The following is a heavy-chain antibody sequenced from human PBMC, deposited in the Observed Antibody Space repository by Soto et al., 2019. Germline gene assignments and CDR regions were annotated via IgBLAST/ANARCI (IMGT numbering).Heavy chain of an antibody. CDR3: ARVRGGSYYGNYYYGMDV. CDR2: INPNSGGT. D-gene: IGHD1-26*01. J-gene: IGHJ6*02. CDR1: GYTFTGYY. V-gene: IGHV1-2*04. Sequence: AASGKVSCKASGYTFTGYYMHWVRQAPGQGLEWMGWINPNSGGTSYAQKFQGWVTMTRDTSISTAYMELSRLRSDDTAVYYCARVRGGSYYGNYYYGMDVWGQGTTVTVSS.